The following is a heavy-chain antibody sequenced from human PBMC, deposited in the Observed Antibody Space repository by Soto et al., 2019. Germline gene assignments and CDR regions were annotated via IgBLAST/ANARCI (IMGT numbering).Heavy chain of an antibody. D-gene: IGHD5-12*01. CDR3: ARHAPDIVAIDY. CDR2: IYYSGST. CDR1: GCSISSCCYY. J-gene: IGHJ4*02. V-gene: IGHV4-61*01. Sequence: SETLSLTCTVSGCSISSCCYYLSWSRQHPGKGLEWIGYIYYSGSTNYNPSLKSRVTISVETSKNQFYLKLSSVTAADTAVYYCARHAPDIVAIDYWGQGTLVTVSS.